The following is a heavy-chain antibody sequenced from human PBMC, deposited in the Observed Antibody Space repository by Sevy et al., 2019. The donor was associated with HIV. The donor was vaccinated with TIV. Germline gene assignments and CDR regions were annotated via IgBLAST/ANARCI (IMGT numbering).Heavy chain of an antibody. CDR1: GGSISSSSYY. V-gene: IGHV4-39*01. Sequence: SETSLTCTVSGGSISSSSYYWGWIRQPPGKGLEWIGSIYYSGSTYYNPSLKSRVTISVDTSKNQFSLKLSSVTAADPAVFYWARSYYDILAGYYGGPWSRFDPWGQGTLVTVSS. J-gene: IGHJ5*02. CDR2: IYYSGST. D-gene: IGHD3-9*01. CDR3: ARSYYDILAGYYGGPWSRFDP.